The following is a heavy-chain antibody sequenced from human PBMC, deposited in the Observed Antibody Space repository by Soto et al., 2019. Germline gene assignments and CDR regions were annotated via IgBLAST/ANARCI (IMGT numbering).Heavy chain of an antibody. V-gene: IGHV1-18*04. CDR3: ARGGTVVGTSPFDH. CDR1: GYSFISYD. D-gene: IGHD1-26*01. J-gene: IGHJ4*02. Sequence: ASVKVSCKASGYSFISYDITWVRQAPGQGLEWMGWISGHNGNTNYAQKLQGRAAMTIDTSTSTAYLELRSLRSDDTAMYYCARGGTVVGTSPFDHWGQGTLVTVSS. CDR2: ISGHNGNT.